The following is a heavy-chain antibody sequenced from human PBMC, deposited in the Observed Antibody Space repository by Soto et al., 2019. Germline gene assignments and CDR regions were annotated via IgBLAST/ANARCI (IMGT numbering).Heavy chain of an antibody. CDR3: ARFLSGSILWWSGWFDP. Sequence: SETLSLTCTVSGGSISSGGYYWSWIRQHPGKGLEWIGYIYYSGSTYYNPSLKSRVTISVDTSKNQFSLKLSSVTAADTAVYYCARFLSGSILWWSGWFDPWGQGTLVTVSS. J-gene: IGHJ5*02. CDR1: GGSISSGGYY. V-gene: IGHV4-31*03. CDR2: IYYSGST. D-gene: IGHD2-21*01.